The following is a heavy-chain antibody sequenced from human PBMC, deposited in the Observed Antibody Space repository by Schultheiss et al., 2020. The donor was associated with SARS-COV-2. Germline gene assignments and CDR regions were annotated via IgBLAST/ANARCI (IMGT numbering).Heavy chain of an antibody. Sequence: SETLSLTCTVSGGSISSGGYYWTWIRQHPGKGLEWIGYIYYSGSTYYNPSLKSRVTISVDTSKNQFSLKLSSVTAADTAVYYCASYVKGGYAAYFDYWGQGTLVTVSS. CDR3: ASYVKGGYAAYFDY. V-gene: IGHV4-31*03. D-gene: IGHD5-12*01. CDR2: IYYSGST. J-gene: IGHJ4*02. CDR1: GGSISSGGYY.